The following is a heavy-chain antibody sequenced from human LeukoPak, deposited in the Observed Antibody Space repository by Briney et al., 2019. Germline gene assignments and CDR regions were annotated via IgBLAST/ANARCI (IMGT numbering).Heavy chain of an antibody. CDR2: INPSGGSA. D-gene: IGHD6-19*01. CDR3: ARDYAVAGTSLDY. Sequence: ASVKVSCKASGYTFTGYYMHWVRQAPGQGLEWMGIINPSGGSASYAQKFQGRVTMTRDTSTSTVYMELSSLRSEDTAVYYCARDYAVAGTSLDYWGQGTLVTVSS. V-gene: IGHV1-46*01. J-gene: IGHJ4*02. CDR1: GYTFTGYY.